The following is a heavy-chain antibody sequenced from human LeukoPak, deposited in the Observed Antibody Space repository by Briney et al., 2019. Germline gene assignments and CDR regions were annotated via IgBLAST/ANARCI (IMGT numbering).Heavy chain of an antibody. CDR1: GYTLTELS. J-gene: IGHJ5*02. Sequence: ASVKVSCKVSGYTLTELSMHWVRQAPGKGLEWMGGFDPEDGETIYAQKFQGRATMTEDTSTDTAYMELSSLRSEDTAVYYCATVRGIAVANWFDPWGQGTLVTVSS. CDR2: FDPEDGET. V-gene: IGHV1-24*01. CDR3: ATVRGIAVANWFDP. D-gene: IGHD6-19*01.